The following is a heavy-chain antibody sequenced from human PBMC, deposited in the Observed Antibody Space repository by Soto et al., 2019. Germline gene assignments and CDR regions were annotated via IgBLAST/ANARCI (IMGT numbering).Heavy chain of an antibody. Sequence: ESLKRSCECFAYTVSTFWIGWVRQLPGKGLEWMGIIYPGDHETRYSPSFHGKVTISADKSINTAYLQWNSLEASDTAFYFCARSPRSSPYFDYWGQGALVTVSS. D-gene: IGHD6-13*01. CDR1: AYTVSTFW. CDR2: IYPGDHET. CDR3: ARSPRSSPYFDY. V-gene: IGHV5-51*01. J-gene: IGHJ4*02.